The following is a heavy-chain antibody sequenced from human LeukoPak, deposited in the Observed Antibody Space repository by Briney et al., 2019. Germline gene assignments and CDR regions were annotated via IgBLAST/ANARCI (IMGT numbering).Heavy chain of an antibody. CDR2: IRYDGSRK. CDR1: GFIFSSYG. Sequence: PGGSLRLSCAASGFIFSSYGTHWVRQAPDKGLEWVAFIRYDGSRKYYADSVKGRFTISRDNSKNTLYLQMNSLRAEDTAVYYCAKDGEEAVAGTGGGDYWGQGTLVTVSS. CDR3: AKDGEEAVAGTGGGDY. V-gene: IGHV3-30*02. D-gene: IGHD6-19*01. J-gene: IGHJ4*02.